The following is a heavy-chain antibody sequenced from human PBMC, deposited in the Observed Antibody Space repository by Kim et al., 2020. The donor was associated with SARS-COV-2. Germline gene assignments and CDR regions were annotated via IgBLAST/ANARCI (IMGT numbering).Heavy chain of an antibody. Sequence: SGPTLVKPTQTLTLTCTFSGFSLSTSGVGVGWIRQPPGKALEWLALIYWDDDKRYSPSLKSRLTITKDTSKNQVVLTMTNMDPVDTATYYCAHRGGFWSGQYFDYWGQGTLVTVSS. J-gene: IGHJ4*02. D-gene: IGHD3-3*01. V-gene: IGHV2-5*02. CDR2: IYWDDDK. CDR1: GFSLSTSGVG. CDR3: AHRGGFWSGQYFDY.